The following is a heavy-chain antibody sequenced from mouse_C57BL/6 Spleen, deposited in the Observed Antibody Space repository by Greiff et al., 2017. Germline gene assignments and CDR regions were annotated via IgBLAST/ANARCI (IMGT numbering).Heavy chain of an antibody. V-gene: IGHV1-37*01. D-gene: IGHD2-3*01. CDR2: INPYNGAT. CDR3: ARNQDCYYSYWYFDV. J-gene: IGHJ1*03. CDR1: GYSFTGYF. Sequence: VHVKQSGPELVKPGASVKISCKASGYSFTGYFMNWVKQSHGKSLEWLGRINPYNGATFYNQKFKGKATLTVDKSSSTAHMELLRLTSENSAVYYFARNQDCYYSYWYFDVWGTGTTVTASS.